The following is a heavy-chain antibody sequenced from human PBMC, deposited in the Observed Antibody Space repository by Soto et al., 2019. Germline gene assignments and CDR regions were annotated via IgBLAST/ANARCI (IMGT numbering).Heavy chain of an antibody. Sequence: EVQLLESGGGLVQPGGSLRLSCAASGFTFSSYAMSWVRQAPGKGLEWVSAISGSGGSTYYEDSVKGRFTISRDNYKNKLYLQMNGLRAEDTAVYYCAKDPGPNDYGDYGDAFDIWGQGTMVTVSS. CDR2: ISGSGGST. J-gene: IGHJ3*02. CDR3: AKDPGPNDYGDYGDAFDI. D-gene: IGHD4-17*01. CDR1: GFTFSSYA. V-gene: IGHV3-23*01.